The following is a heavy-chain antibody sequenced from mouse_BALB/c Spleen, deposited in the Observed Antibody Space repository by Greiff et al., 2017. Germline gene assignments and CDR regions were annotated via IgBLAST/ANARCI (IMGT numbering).Heavy chain of an antibody. CDR2: INSNGGST. CDR3: ARHTTTEPHYYAMDY. V-gene: IGHV5-6-2*01. Sequence: DVMLVESGGGLVKLGGSLKLSCAASGFTFSSYYMSWVRQTPEKRLELVAAINSNGGSTYYPDTVKGRFTISRDNAKNTLYLQMSSLKSEDTALYYCARHTTTEPHYYAMDYWGQGTSVTVSS. D-gene: IGHD1-1*01. CDR1: GFTFSSYY. J-gene: IGHJ4*01.